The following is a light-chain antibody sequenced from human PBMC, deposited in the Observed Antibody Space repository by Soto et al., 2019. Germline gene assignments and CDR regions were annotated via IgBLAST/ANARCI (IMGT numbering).Light chain of an antibody. CDR1: QSVSSNY. V-gene: IGKV3D-20*02. Sequence: ELVLTQSPGTLSLSPGDSATLSCRASQSVSSNYLAWYQQKPGQAPRLVIYGASSRATGIPDRFSGSGSGTDFTLTISRLEPEDFAVYYCQQXSNWPPITFGQGTRLEIK. CDR2: GAS. CDR3: QQXSNWPPIT. J-gene: IGKJ5*01.